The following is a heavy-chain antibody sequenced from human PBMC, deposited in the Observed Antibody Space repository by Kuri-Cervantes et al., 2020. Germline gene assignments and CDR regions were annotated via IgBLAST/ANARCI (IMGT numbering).Heavy chain of an antibody. J-gene: IGHJ5*02. V-gene: IGHV1-2*02. Sequence: ASVKVSCKASGYTFTGYYMHWVRQAPGQGLEWMGWMNPNSGNTGYAQKFQGRVTMTTDTSTSTAYMELRSLRSDDTAVYYCARDHPHSSGYYGWFDPWGQGTLVTVSS. CDR1: GYTFTGYY. CDR2: MNPNSGNT. D-gene: IGHD3-22*01. CDR3: ARDHPHSSGYYGWFDP.